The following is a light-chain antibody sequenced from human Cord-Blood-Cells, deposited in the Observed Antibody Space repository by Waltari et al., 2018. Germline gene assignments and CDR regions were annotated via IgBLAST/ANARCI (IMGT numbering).Light chain of an antibody. CDR3: QQYGSSPPLT. CDR2: GAS. J-gene: IGKJ4*01. Sequence: EIVLTQSPGTLSLSPGERATLSCRASQSVSSSYLAWYQQTPGQAPRLLIYGASSRATGSPDRFSGSGSGTDFTLTISRLEPEDFAVYYCQQYGSSPPLTFGGGTKVEIK. CDR1: QSVSSSY. V-gene: IGKV3-20*01.